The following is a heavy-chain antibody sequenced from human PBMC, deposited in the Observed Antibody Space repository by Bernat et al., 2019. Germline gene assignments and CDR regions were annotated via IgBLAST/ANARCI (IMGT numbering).Heavy chain of an antibody. J-gene: IGHJ5*02. CDR3: ENELLTETAGAFCES. D-gene: IGHD2-15*01. CDR2: FSGSGRGT. CDR1: GFTFSDYA. Sequence: EVQLLESGGGLVQPGGSLRLSCAASGFTFSDYALSWVRQAPGKGLEWISGFSGSGRGTYYADSVKGRFTISRDNSKNTLYLQMNSLRAEDTAVYYCENELLTETAGAFCESWGQGALVAV. V-gene: IGHV3-23*01.